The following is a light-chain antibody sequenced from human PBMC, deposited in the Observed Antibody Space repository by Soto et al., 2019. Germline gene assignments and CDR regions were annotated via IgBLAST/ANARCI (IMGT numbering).Light chain of an antibody. CDR3: QQYDRWPHT. V-gene: IGKV3-15*01. CDR2: YAS. Sequence: EVVMTQSPVTLSVSPGERATLSCRASQNLSRNLAWYQQQPGQAPRLLIFYASTRATGIPARFSGSGSGTDFRLTISSLQSEDFAVYFCQQYDRWPHTFGQGTKVEIK. CDR1: QNLSRN. J-gene: IGKJ2*01.